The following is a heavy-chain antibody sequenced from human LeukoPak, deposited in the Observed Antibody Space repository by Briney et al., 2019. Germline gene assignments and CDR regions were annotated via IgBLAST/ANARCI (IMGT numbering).Heavy chain of an antibody. J-gene: IGHJ5*02. Sequence: GGSLRLSCAASGFTFSSYWMHWVRQAPGKGLEWVSRINSDGSTTNYANSVKSRFTISRDNAKNTLYLQMNSLRAEDTAVYYCAKDGSGGCLKWFDPWGQGTLVTVSS. CDR1: GFTFSSYW. CDR2: INSDGSTT. D-gene: IGHD2-15*01. CDR3: AKDGSGGCLKWFDP. V-gene: IGHV3-74*01.